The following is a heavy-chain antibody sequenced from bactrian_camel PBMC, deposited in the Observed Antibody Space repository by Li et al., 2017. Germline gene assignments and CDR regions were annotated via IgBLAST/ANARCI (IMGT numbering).Heavy chain of an antibody. CDR2: ITTGAGVT. Sequence: EVQLVESGGGLVQPGGSLRLSCAASGFTVNNYPMSWVRQAPGKGLEWVSFITTGAGVTYYADSVKGRFTISRDNAKNTPYLQLNSLKTEDTAMYYCVRSGGSWYHALPYWGQGTQVTVS. J-gene: IGHJ4*01. CDR1: GFTVNNYP. CDR3: VRSGGSWYHALPY. V-gene: IGHV3S31*01. D-gene: IGHD6*01.